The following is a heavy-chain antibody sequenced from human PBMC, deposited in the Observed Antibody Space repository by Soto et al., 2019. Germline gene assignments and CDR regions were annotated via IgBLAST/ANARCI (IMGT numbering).Heavy chain of an antibody. CDR1: WFPFCSHA. CDR2: ISGSGGST. Sequence: PGGSPRTSLSTPWFPFCSHALRWGPQAPGKGLEWVSAISGSGGSTYYADSVKGRFTISRDNSTNMLYLQMSSLTAEDTAVYYCVNAISSTTSDHYFGQGTLVTVSS. CDR3: VNAISSTTSDHY. V-gene: IGHV3-23*01. D-gene: IGHD2-2*02. J-gene: IGHJ4*02.